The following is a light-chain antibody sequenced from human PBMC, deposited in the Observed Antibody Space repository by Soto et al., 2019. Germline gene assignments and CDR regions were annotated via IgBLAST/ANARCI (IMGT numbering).Light chain of an antibody. CDR2: DAS. V-gene: IGKV1-5*01. CDR3: QRYNSNSRT. J-gene: IGKJ1*01. CDR1: QNVNSW. Sequence: DIQMTQSPSTLSASVGDRVTITCRASQNVNSWVAWYQKKPGKAPKFLIYDASNLESGVPSRFSGSGSETEFTLTISSLQPADFATYYCQRYNSNSRTFGQGTRVDIK.